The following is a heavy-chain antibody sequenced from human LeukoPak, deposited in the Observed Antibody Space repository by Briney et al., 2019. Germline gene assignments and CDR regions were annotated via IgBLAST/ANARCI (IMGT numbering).Heavy chain of an antibody. Sequence: PSETLSLTCTVSGGSISSYYWSWIRQPPGKGLEWIGYIYYSGSTNYNPSLKSRVTISVDTSKNQFSLKLSSVTAADTAVYCCARLGEGSGWYGEGNWYFDLWGRGALVTVSS. CDR3: ARLGEGSGWYGEGNWYFDL. J-gene: IGHJ2*01. V-gene: IGHV4-59*08. CDR2: IYYSGST. CDR1: GGSISSYY. D-gene: IGHD6-19*01.